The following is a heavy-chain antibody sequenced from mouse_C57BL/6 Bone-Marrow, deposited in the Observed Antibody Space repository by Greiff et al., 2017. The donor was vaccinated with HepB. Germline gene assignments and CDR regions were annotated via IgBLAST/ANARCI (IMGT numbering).Heavy chain of an antibody. D-gene: IGHD1-1*01. V-gene: IGHV1-61*01. CDR1: GYTFTSYW. Sequence: QVHVKQPGAELVRPGSSVKLSCKASGYTFTSYWMDWVKQRPGQGLEWIGNIYPSDSETHYNQKFKDKATLTVDKSSSTAYMQLSSLTSEDSAVYYCARRRRITTVPDYYAMDYWGQGTSVTVSS. CDR3: ARRRRITTVPDYYAMDY. CDR2: IYPSDSET. J-gene: IGHJ4*01.